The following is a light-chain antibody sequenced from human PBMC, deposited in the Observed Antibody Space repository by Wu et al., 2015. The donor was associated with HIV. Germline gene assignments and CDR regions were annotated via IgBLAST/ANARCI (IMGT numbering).Light chain of an antibody. CDR2: KAS. J-gene: IGKJ2*03. CDR3: QQYNSFMYS. CDR1: QSISSW. V-gene: IGKV1-5*03. Sequence: DIQMTQSPSTLSASVGDRVTITCRANQSISSWLAWYQQKPGKAPKLLIYKASSLESGVPSRSSGSGSGTEFTLTISSLQPDDFATYYCQQYNSFMYSFGQGTKLEIK.